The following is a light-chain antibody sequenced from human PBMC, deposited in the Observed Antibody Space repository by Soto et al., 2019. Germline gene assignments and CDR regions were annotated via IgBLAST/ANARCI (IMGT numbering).Light chain of an antibody. CDR2: DVS. V-gene: IGLV2-11*01. CDR3: CSYAGSYSYV. Sequence: SALTQPRSVSGSPGQSVTISCTGTSSDVGGYNFVSWYQQHPGKVPKLIIYDVSQRPSGVPDRFSGSKSGNTASLTISGLQAEDEADYFCCSYAGSYSYVFGTGTKVTVL. CDR1: SSDVGGYNF. J-gene: IGLJ1*01.